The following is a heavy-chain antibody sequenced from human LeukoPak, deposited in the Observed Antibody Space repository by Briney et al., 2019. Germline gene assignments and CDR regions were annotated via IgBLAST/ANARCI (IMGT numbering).Heavy chain of an antibody. CDR2: IYYSGST. Sequence: SETLSLTCTVSGGSISSYYWSWIRQPPGKGLEWIGYIYYSGSTNYNPSLKSRVTISVDTSKNQFSLKPSSVTAADTAVYYCARGPRFDWTHNWFDPWGQGTLVTVSS. J-gene: IGHJ5*02. D-gene: IGHD3-9*01. V-gene: IGHV4-59*01. CDR3: ARGPRFDWTHNWFDP. CDR1: GGSISSYY.